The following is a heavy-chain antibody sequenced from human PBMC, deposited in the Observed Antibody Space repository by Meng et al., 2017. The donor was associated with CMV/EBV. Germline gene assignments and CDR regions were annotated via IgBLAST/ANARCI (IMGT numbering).Heavy chain of an antibody. CDR3: ARVRYCDSSACYQWYDF. D-gene: IGHD2-2*01. J-gene: IGHJ4*02. V-gene: IGHV4-38-2*02. CDR2: IHHSGNT. Sequence: SETLSLTCTVSGYSISSGYYWGWIRQPPGKELEWIGSIHHSGNTYCNPSLKSRVTISIDTSKNQFSLKLSSVTAADTAVYYCARVRYCDSSACYQWYDFWGQGTLVTVSS. CDR1: GYSISSGYY.